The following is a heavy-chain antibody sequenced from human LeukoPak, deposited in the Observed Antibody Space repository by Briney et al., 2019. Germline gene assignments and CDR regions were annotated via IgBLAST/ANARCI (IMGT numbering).Heavy chain of an antibody. V-gene: IGHV3-66*01. CDR1: GFTVSSNY. CDR3: ARDSAGGSSYDYFDY. CDR2: IYNGGST. D-gene: IGHD1-26*01. J-gene: IGHJ4*02. Sequence: PGGSLRLSCAASGFTVSSNYMSWVRQAPGKGLEWVSVIYNGGSTYYADSVKGRFTISRDNSKNTQYLQMNSLRAEDTTVYYCARDSAGGSSYDYFDYWGQGTLVTVSS.